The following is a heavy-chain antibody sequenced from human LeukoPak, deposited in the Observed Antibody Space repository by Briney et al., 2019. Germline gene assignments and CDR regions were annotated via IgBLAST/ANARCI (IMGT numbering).Heavy chain of an antibody. Sequence: ASVKVSCKPSGYSFSTHWMHWVRQAPGPGLEWMGIINPSGGFTSYAQKLQGRVTVTRDMSTSTGYMELSNLRSEDTAVYYCARDQSGEWELLSGWWFDPWGQGTLVTVSS. J-gene: IGHJ5*02. D-gene: IGHD1-26*01. CDR3: ARDQSGEWELLSGWWFDP. V-gene: IGHV1-46*01. CDR2: INPSGGFT. CDR1: GYSFSTHW.